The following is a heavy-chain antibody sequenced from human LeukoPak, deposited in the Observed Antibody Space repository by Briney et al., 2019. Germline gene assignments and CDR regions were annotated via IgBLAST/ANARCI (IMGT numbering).Heavy chain of an antibody. CDR3: ATCNGDCYFNF. Sequence: GGSLRLSCAASGFTFSSYAMSWVRQAPGKGLEWVARVKSKAVGETTSYAAPVKGRFSILRDDSRDMVYLQMNSLEAEDTAVYYCATCNGDCYFNFWGQGTLVIVSS. J-gene: IGHJ4*02. CDR2: VKSKAVGETT. CDR1: GFTFSSYA. V-gene: IGHV3-15*01. D-gene: IGHD2-21*02.